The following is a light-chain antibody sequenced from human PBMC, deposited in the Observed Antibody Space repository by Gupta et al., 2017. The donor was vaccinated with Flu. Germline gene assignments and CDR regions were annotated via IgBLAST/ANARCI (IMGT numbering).Light chain of an antibody. CDR2: AAS. Sequence: EIVMTQSPATLSVSPGERATLSCRASQSVSTSLVWYQQKPGQAPRLLIYAASTRATGIPARFSGSGSGTEFTLSISSLQSEDIALYYCQQDSKCPRTFGQGTKVEV. CDR1: QSVSTS. J-gene: IGKJ1*01. CDR3: QQDSKCPRT. V-gene: IGKV3-15*01.